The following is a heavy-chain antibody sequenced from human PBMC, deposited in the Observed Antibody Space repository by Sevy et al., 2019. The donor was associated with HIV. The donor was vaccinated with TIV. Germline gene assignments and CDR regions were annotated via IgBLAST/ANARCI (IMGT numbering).Heavy chain of an antibody. J-gene: IGHJ4*02. D-gene: IGHD3-10*01. CDR1: GFTFNNYC. CDR3: ANAEANRGVNIF. V-gene: IGHV3-7*01. CDR2: INQGGSET. Sequence: GGSLRLSCAASGFTFNNYCMSWVRQAPGKGLEWVANINQGGSETYYVDSVNGRFTISRHNAKNSLYLQMNSLRAEVTGVYYCANAEANRGVNIFWGQGALVTVSS.